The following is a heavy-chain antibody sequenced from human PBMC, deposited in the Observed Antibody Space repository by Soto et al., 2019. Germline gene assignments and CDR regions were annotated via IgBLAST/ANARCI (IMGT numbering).Heavy chain of an antibody. CDR2: TYYRSKWYN. CDR1: GDSVSSNSAA. Sequence: SQTLSLTCAISGDSVSSNSAAWNWIRQSPSRGLEWLGRTYYRSKWYNDYAVSVKSRITINPDTSKNQFSLQLNSVTPEDTAVYYCARDFPGSGSYHSYGLDVWGQGTTVTVSS. CDR3: ARDFPGSGSYHSYGLDV. D-gene: IGHD3-10*01. J-gene: IGHJ6*02. V-gene: IGHV6-1*01.